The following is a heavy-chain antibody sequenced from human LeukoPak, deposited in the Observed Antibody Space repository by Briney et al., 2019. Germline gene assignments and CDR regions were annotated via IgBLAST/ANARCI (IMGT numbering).Heavy chain of an antibody. CDR2: IYYSGST. CDR1: GGSISSNY. J-gene: IGHJ6*02. CDR3: ARRSGGYSYGYGNNYYYYYGMDV. D-gene: IGHD5-18*01. V-gene: IGHV4-59*01. Sequence: SETLSLTCTVSGGSISSNYWSWIRQPPGKGLEWIGYIYYSGSTNYNPSLKSRVTISVDTSKNQFSLKLSSVTAADTAVYYCARRSGGYSYGYGNNYYYYYGMDVWGQGTTVTVSS.